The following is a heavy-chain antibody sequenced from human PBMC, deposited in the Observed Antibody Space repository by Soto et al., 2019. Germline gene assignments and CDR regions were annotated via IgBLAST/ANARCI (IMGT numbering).Heavy chain of an antibody. CDR3: PTWLERRDSDY. J-gene: IGHJ4*02. D-gene: IGHD1-1*01. V-gene: IGHV1-2*02. CDR2: INPKSGGI. Sequence: QVQLVQSGAEVEKPGASVKVSCKASGYTFTDYYIHWVRQAPGQGLEWMGWINPKSGGINYAQKFQGRVTMTRDTSITTAYMDLSSLRSDDTAVYYCPTWLERRDSDYWGQGTLGTVSS. CDR1: GYTFTDYY.